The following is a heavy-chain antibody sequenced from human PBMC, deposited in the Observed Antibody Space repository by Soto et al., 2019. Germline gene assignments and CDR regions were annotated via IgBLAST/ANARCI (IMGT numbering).Heavy chain of an antibody. CDR1: GFRFSSNA. J-gene: IGHJ6*02. V-gene: IGHV3-23*01. Sequence: GGSLRLSCVASGFRFSSNALSWVRQGPGKGLEWVSGISSYGGSTYYADSVQGRFTISRDNSKNSLYLQMNSLRAEDTAVYYCAGRLFSWTPGGVDVWGQGTTVTV. CDR3: AGRLFSWTPGGVDV. CDR2: ISSYGGST. D-gene: IGHD1-26*01.